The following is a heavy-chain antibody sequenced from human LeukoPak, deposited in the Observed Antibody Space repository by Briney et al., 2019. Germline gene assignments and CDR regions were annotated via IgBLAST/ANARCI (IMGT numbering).Heavy chain of an antibody. J-gene: IGHJ3*02. CDR2: ISGSGGST. Sequence: GGSLRLSCAASGFTFSSYAMSWVRQAPGKGLEWVSAISGSGGSTYYADSVKGRFTISRDNSKNRLYLQMNSLRVEDTAVYYCAKDQVISGSEASDIWGQGTMVTVSS. CDR3: AKDQVISGSEASDI. V-gene: IGHV3-23*01. CDR1: GFTFSSYA. D-gene: IGHD2-21*01.